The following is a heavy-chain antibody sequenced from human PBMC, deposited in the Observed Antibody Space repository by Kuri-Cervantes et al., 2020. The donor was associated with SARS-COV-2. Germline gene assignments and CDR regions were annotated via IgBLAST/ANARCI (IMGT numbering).Heavy chain of an antibody. Sequence: GGSLRLSCAASGFTFSSYDMHWVRQATGKGLEWVSAIGTAGDTYYPGSVKGRFTISRENVKNSLYLQMNSLRAGDTAVYYCARGYYDSSGYPLGWYFDLWGRGTLVTVSS. CDR2: IGTAGDT. V-gene: IGHV3-13*04. D-gene: IGHD3-22*01. CDR3: ARGYYDSSGYPLGWYFDL. J-gene: IGHJ2*01. CDR1: GFTFSSYD.